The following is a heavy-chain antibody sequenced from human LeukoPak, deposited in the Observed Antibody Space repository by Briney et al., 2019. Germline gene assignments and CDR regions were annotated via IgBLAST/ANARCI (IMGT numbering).Heavy chain of an antibody. CDR1: GYTFTSYG. V-gene: IGHV1-18*01. J-gene: IGHJ3*02. D-gene: IGHD1-26*01. CDR3: ARHTGIGGPLAAFDI. CDR2: ISAYNGNT. Sequence: GASVKVSCKASGYTFTSYGISWVRQAPGQGLEWMGWISAYNGNTNYAQKLQGRVTMTTDTSTSTAYMELRSLRPDDTAVYYWARHTGIGGPLAAFDIWGQGTMVTVSS.